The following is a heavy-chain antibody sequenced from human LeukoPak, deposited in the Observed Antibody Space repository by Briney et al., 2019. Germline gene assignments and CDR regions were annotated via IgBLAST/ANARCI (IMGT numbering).Heavy chain of an antibody. D-gene: IGHD1-1*01. CDR2: IIPIFGTA. CDR1: GGTFSSYA. CDR3: ARGTTGTPLYYYGMDV. V-gene: IGHV1-69*01. J-gene: IGHJ6*02. Sequence: GSSVKVSCKASGGTFSSYAISWVRQAPGQGLEWMGGIIPIFGTANYAQKFQGRVTITADESTSTAYMELSSLRSEDTAVYYCARGTTGTPLYYYGMDVWGQGTTVTVSS.